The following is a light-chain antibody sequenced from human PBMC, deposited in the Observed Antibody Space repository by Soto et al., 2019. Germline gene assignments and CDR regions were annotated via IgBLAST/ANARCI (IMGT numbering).Light chain of an antibody. CDR2: DTT. Sequence: PSLTVSPGATASLACGSSTGAVTNGHYPYWFQQKPGQAPRTLIYDTTNRHSWTPARFSGSLLGGKAALTLSGAQPEDEAEYYCLLSYNGPSVFGTGTKVTVL. V-gene: IGLV7-46*01. J-gene: IGLJ1*01. CDR3: LLSYNGPSV. CDR1: TGAVTNGHY.